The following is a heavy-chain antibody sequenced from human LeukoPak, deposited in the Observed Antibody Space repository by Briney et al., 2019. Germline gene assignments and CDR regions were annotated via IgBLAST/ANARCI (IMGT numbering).Heavy chain of an antibody. Sequence: GGSLRLSCAASGFTFSSYAMGWVRQAPGKRPEWVSSLTDSGGTTYYVDPVKGRFTISRDNSKNTLYLHMNSVRAEDTAMYYCAKKRDAFDIWGQGTVVAVSS. J-gene: IGHJ3*02. CDR2: LTDSGGTT. D-gene: IGHD5-24*01. V-gene: IGHV3-23*01. CDR1: GFTFSSYA. CDR3: AKKRDAFDI.